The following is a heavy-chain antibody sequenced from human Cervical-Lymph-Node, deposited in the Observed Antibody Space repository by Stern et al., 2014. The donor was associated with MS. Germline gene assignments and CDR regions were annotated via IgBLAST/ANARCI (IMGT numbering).Heavy chain of an antibody. J-gene: IGHJ6*02. Sequence: VQLVESGAEVKKPGSSVKVSCKASGGTFSSYAISWVRQAPGQGLEWMGGIIPIFGTANYAQKFQGRVTITADESTSTAYMELSSLRSEDTAVYYCARPTTDSSGYYYYYGMDVWGQGTTVTVSS. D-gene: IGHD3-22*01. CDR2: IIPIFGTA. V-gene: IGHV1-69*01. CDR1: GGTFSSYA. CDR3: ARPTTDSSGYYYYYGMDV.